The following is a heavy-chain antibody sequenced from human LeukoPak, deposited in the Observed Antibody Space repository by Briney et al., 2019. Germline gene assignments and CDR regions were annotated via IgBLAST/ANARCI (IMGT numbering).Heavy chain of an antibody. D-gene: IGHD5-18*01. CDR3: ASGIQLWLQFDY. V-gene: IGHV3-11*03. J-gene: IGHJ4*02. Sequence: GGFLRLSCAASALPPSNYAMSWIRQAPGKGLEWVSYISSSSSYTNYADSVKGRFTISRDNAKNSLYLQMNSLRAEDTAVYYCASGIQLWLQFDYWGQGTLVTVSS. CDR1: ALPPSNYA. CDR2: ISSSSSYT.